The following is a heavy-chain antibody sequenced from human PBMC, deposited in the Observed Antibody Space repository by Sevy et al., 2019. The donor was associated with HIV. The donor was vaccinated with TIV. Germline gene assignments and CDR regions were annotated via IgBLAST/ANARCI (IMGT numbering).Heavy chain of an antibody. CDR2: ISWNSGSI. J-gene: IGHJ6*02. Sequence: GGSLRLSCAASGFTFDDYAMHWVRQAPGKGLEWVSGISWNSGSIGYADSVKGRFTISRDNAKNSLYLQMNSLRAEDTALYCCAKAAGGCSSTSCYTDYYYYGMDVWGQGTTVTVSS. V-gene: IGHV3-9*01. CDR1: GFTFDDYA. CDR3: AKAAGGCSSTSCYTDYYYYGMDV. D-gene: IGHD2-2*02.